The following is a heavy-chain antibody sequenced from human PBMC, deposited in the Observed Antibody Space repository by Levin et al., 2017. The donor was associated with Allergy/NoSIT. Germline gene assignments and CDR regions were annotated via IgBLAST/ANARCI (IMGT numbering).Heavy chain of an antibody. D-gene: IGHD3-10*01. CDR2: IYYSGST. J-gene: IGHJ4*02. V-gene: IGHV4-31*03. Sequence: SETLSLTCTVSGGSISSGGYYWSWIRQHPGKGLEWIGYIYYSGSTYYNPSLKSRVTISVDTSKNQFSMKLSSVTAADTAVYYCASGADGSGDYWGQGTLVTVSS. CDR3: ASGADGSGDY. CDR1: GGSISSGGYY.